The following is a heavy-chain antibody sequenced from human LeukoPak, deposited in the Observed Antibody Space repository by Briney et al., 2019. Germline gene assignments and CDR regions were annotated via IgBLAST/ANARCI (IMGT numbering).Heavy chain of an antibody. V-gene: IGHV3-23*01. Sequence: PGGSLRLSCAASGFTFSSYAMNWVRQAPGKRLEWVASITGTGGRGGIYYADSVKGRFTISRDNSKNTLFLQMSSLRAEDTAVYHCAKGDRGHCTGVKCYPFDYWGQGTVVTVSS. J-gene: IGHJ4*02. CDR1: GFTFSSYA. CDR3: AKGDRGHCTGVKCYPFDY. D-gene: IGHD2-8*02. CDR2: ITGTGGRGGI.